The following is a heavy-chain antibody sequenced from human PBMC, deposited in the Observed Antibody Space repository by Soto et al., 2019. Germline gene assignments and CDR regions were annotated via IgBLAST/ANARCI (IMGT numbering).Heavy chain of an antibody. CDR2: IIPIFGTA. V-gene: IGHV1-69*12. Sequence: QVQLVQAGAEVKKSGSSVKVTCKASGGTFSSNAISWVRQAPGQGLEWMGGIIPIFGTAHYAQKCQGRVTITAGEYTSTASMELSSLRSEDTAVYYCAPGGRGYSSAPRFYFEFWGQGTLVTVSS. D-gene: IGHD5-18*01. CDR3: APGGRGYSSAPRFYFEF. J-gene: IGHJ4*02. CDR1: GGTFSSNA.